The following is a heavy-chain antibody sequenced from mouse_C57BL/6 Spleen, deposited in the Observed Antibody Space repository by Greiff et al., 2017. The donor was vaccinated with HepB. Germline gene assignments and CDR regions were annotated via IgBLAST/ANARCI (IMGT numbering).Heavy chain of an antibody. D-gene: IGHD2-4*01. J-gene: IGHJ3*01. Sequence: VQLQESGPELVKPGASVRISSKASGNPLSSSWLNGVKQRPGKGLEWIGRIYPGDGDTNYNGKFKGKATLTADKSSSTAYMQLSSLTSEDSAVYFCARFGDYEVFAYWGQGTLVTVSA. CDR2: IYPGDGDT. CDR3: ARFGDYEVFAY. V-gene: IGHV1-82*01. CDR1: GNPLSSSW.